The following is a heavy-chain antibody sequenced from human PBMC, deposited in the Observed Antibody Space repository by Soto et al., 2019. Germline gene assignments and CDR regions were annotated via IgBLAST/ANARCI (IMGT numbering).Heavy chain of an antibody. CDR1: DYIFLAYG. D-gene: IGHD2-15*01. V-gene: IGHV1-18*01. Sequence: QVPLVQSGPEVKKAGASVKVSCTAPTDYIFLAYGFDWVRQAPGQGLEWMGWISPKFGRTNYARTLQDRFTMTTDVSTKTVSMELRDLRSDDTAVYYCARDDCNGGSCDGGHYRDLWCRGTPISVSS. J-gene: IGHJ2*01. CDR2: ISPKFGRT. CDR3: ARDDCNGGSCDGGHYRDL.